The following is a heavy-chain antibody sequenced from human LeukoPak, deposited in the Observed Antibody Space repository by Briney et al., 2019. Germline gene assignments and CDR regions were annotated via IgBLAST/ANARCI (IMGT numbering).Heavy chain of an antibody. CDR1: GFTFSSYA. J-gene: IGHJ4*02. CDR3: ARRGSSGWYDY. D-gene: IGHD6-19*01. CDR2: ISGGGPVT. Sequence: PGGFLRLSCAASGFTFSSYAMSWVRQAPGKGLECVSAISGGGPVTYYTDSVKGRFTISRDNSKNTLYLEMNSLRAEDTAVYYCARRGSSGWYDYWGQGTLVTVSS. V-gene: IGHV3-23*01.